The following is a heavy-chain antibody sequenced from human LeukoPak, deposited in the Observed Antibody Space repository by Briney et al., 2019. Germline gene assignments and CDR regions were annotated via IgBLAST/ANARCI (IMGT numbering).Heavy chain of an antibody. V-gene: IGHV3-30*03. Sequence: GGSLRLSCAASGFTFSSCGMHWVGQAPGKGLEWVAVISYDGSNKFYADSVTGRFTISRDNSKNTLYLQMNSLRAEDTAVYYCAAKGYSYGNNAFDIWGQGTMVTVSS. J-gene: IGHJ3*02. CDR1: GFTFSSCG. D-gene: IGHD5-18*01. CDR3: AAKGYSYGNNAFDI. CDR2: ISYDGSNK.